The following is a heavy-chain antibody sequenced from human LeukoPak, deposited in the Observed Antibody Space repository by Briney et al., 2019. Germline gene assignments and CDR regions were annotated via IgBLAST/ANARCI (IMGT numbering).Heavy chain of an antibody. CDR2: MHPNSGNT. CDR1: GYTFTIYD. CDR3: ARGSSSSGDNYYYGMDV. J-gene: IGHJ6*02. D-gene: IGHD6-6*01. V-gene: IGHV1-8*01. Sequence: GASVTVSCTASGYTFTIYDIHWVRHAPGQGLEWVGWMHPNSGNTGYAQKFQGRVTMTRNTSISTAYMELSSLRSEDTAVYYCARGSSSSGDNYYYGMDVWGQGTTVTVSS.